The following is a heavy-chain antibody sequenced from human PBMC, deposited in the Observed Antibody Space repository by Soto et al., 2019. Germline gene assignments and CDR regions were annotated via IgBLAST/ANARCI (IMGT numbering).Heavy chain of an antibody. CDR1: GFTFSSYA. Sequence: GGSLRLSCAASGFTFSSYAMSWVRQAPGKGLEWVSAISGSGGSTYYADSVKGRFTISRDNSKNTLYLQMNSLRAEDTAVYYCAKSMPSSPLKAGDIVVVPAARDQGYYYYGMDVWGQGTTVTVSS. V-gene: IGHV3-23*01. J-gene: IGHJ6*02. CDR3: AKSMPSSPLKAGDIVVVPAARDQGYYYYGMDV. D-gene: IGHD2-2*01. CDR2: ISGSGGST.